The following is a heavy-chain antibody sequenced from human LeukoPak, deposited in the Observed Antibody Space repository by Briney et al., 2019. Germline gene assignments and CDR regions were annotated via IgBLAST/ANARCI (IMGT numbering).Heavy chain of an antibody. CDR3: AKGGHDFNPFYN. J-gene: IGHJ4*02. V-gene: IGHV3-23*01. Sequence: GGSLRLSCTVSGFTFSTSPMAWVRQAPGKGLEWVSSIHAGGKDPFCADSVEGRCTISRDNSKNILFLQLTSLRVEDTAIYFCAKGGHDFNPFYNWGQGTLVTVSS. CDR1: GFTFSTSP. CDR2: IHAGGKDP. D-gene: IGHD3/OR15-3a*01.